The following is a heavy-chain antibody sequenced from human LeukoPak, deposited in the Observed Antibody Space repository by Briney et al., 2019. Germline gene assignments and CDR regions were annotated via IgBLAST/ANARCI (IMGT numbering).Heavy chain of an antibody. CDR3: ARQYGGNYFDY. Sequence: RASETLSLTCTVSISSSSHYWGWIRQPPGKGLEWIGSICYSGSTYYNPSLKSRVTISVDTSKNQFSLKLSSVTAADTAVYYCARQYGGNYFDYWGQGTLVTVSS. D-gene: IGHD4/OR15-4a*01. CDR2: ICYSGST. CDR1: ISSSSHY. J-gene: IGHJ4*02. V-gene: IGHV4-39*01.